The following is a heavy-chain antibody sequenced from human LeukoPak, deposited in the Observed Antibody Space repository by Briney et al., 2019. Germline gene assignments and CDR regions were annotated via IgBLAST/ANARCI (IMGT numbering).Heavy chain of an antibody. V-gene: IGHV4-39*07. J-gene: IGHJ5*02. CDR3: AREGSLYYDFWSGYYHNWFDP. Sequence: PSETLSLTCTVSGGSISSSSYYWGWLRQPPGTGLEWIGSIYYSGSTYYNPSLKSRVTISVDTSKNQFSLKLSSVTAADTAVYYCAREGSLYYDFWSGYYHNWFDPWGQGTLVTVSS. CDR1: GGSISSSSYY. CDR2: IYYSGST. D-gene: IGHD3-3*01.